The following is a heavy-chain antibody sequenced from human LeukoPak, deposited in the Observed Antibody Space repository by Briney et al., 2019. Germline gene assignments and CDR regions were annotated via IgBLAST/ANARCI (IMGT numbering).Heavy chain of an antibody. V-gene: IGHV4-4*02. CDR3: ARGFSRITLIVVVITGGFDY. J-gene: IGHJ4*02. D-gene: IGHD3-22*01. Sequence: SETLSLTCAVSGGSISSSNWWSWVRQPPGKGLEWIGVIYPSGSTNYNPSLKSRVTISVDKSKNQFSLKLSSVTVADTAMYYCARGFSRITLIVVVITGGFDYWGQGTLVTVSS. CDR1: GGSISSSNW. CDR2: IYPSGST.